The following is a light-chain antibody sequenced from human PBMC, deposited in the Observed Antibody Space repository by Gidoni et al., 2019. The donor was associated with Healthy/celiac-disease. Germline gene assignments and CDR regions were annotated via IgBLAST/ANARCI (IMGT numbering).Light chain of an antibody. CDR2: AAS. Sequence: DIQMTKSPSSLSASVGDRVTITCRASQSISSYLNCYQQKPGKAPKLLIYAASSLQSGVPSRFSGSGSGTDFTLTISSLQPEDFATYYCQQIYSTPLTFXPXTKVDIK. CDR3: QQIYSTPLT. CDR1: QSISSY. V-gene: IGKV1-39*01. J-gene: IGKJ3*01.